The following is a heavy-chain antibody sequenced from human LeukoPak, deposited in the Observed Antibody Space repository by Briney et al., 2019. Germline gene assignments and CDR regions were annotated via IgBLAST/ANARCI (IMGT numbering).Heavy chain of an antibody. D-gene: IGHD1-1*01. CDR3: ARLNEFPGIFSYTTGGTFDT. Sequence: GGSLRLSCAASGFTFSGYSMNWVRQAPGKGLEWVSSISSSSNYIYYADSVKGRFTISRDNAKNSLCLQMNNLRAEDTAVYYCARLNEFPGIFSYTTGGTFDTGGQGTMFTVS. V-gene: IGHV3-21*01. J-gene: IGHJ3*02. CDR2: ISSSSNYI. CDR1: GFTFSGYS.